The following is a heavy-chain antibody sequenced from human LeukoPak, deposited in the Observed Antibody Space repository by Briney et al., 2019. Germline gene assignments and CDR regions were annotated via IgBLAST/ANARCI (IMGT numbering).Heavy chain of an antibody. D-gene: IGHD6-19*01. V-gene: IGHV4-34*01. J-gene: IGHJ5*02. CDR2: INHSGST. Sequence: SETLSLTCAVYGGSFSGYYWSWIRQPPGKGLEWIGEINHSGSTNYNPSLKSRVTISVDTSKNQFSLKLSSVTAADTAVYYCARLSSGWYFGWFDPWGQGTLVTVSS. CDR1: GGSFSGYY. CDR3: ARLSSGWYFGWFDP.